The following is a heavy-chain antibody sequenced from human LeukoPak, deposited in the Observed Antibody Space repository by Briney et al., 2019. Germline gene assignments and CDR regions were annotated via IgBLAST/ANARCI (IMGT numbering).Heavy chain of an antibody. J-gene: IGHJ5*02. CDR1: GYTFTSYD. CDR2: MNPNSGNT. Sequence: GASVKVSCKASGYTFTSYDINWVRQATGQGLEWMGWMNPNSGNTGYAQKFQGRVTMTRNTFISTAYMELSSLRSEDTAVYYCARWHWNGNWFDPWGQGTLVTVSS. D-gene: IGHD1-1*01. CDR3: ARWHWNGNWFDP. V-gene: IGHV1-8*01.